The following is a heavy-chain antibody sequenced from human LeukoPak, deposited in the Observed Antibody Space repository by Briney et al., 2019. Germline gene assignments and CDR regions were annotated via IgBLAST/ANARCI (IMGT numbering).Heavy chain of an antibody. CDR3: ARETAVTGNVDY. CDR1: GGSISSYY. Sequence: SESLSLTCTVSGGSISSYYWSWVRQPRGKGLEWIGYIYYSGSTNYNPSLKSRVTISVDTSKNQFSLKLRSVTAADTAVYYCARETAVTGNVDYWGPGTLVTVSS. D-gene: IGHD6-19*01. V-gene: IGHV4-59*01. J-gene: IGHJ4*02. CDR2: IYYSGST.